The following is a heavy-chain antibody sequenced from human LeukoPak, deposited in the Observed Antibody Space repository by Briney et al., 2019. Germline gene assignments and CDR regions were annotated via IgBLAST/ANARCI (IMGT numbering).Heavy chain of an antibody. J-gene: IGHJ4*02. CDR2: ISYDGSNK. V-gene: IGHV3-30*04. D-gene: IGHD4-23*01. Sequence: PGGSLRLSCAASGFTFSSYAMHWVRQAPGKGLEWVAVISYDGSNKYYADSVKGRFTISRDNSKNTLYLQMNSLRAEDTAVYYCAKGFRTTVVTPFDYWGQGTLVTVSS. CDR1: GFTFSSYA. CDR3: AKGFRTTVVTPFDY.